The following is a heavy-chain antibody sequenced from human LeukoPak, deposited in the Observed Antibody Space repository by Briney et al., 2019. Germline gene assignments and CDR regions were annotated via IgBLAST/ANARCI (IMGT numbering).Heavy chain of an antibody. D-gene: IGHD3-10*01. CDR1: GFTFDNYG. J-gene: IGHJ3*02. V-gene: IGHV3-9*01. CDR3: AKVAVRGINGAFDI. CDR2: ISWNSGNI. Sequence: PGGSLRLSCAASGFTFDNYGMRWVRQAPGKGLEWVSGISWNSGNIVYADSVKGRFTISRDNAKNSLYLQMNSLRTEDTALYYCAKVAVRGINGAFDIWGQGTMVTVSS.